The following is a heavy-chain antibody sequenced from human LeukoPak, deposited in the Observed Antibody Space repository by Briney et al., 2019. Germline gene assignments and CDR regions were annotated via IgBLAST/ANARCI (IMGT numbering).Heavy chain of an antibody. V-gene: IGHV3-48*03. CDR2: ISISGSTI. CDR3: ARDPPTY. CDR1: GFTISSYE. J-gene: IGHJ4*02. Sequence: GGSLRPSCAASGFTISSYEMNWVRQAPGKGLEWVSYISISGSTIYYTDSVKGRFTISRDNAKNSLYLQMNSLRAEDTAVYYCARDPPTYCGQGTLVTVSS.